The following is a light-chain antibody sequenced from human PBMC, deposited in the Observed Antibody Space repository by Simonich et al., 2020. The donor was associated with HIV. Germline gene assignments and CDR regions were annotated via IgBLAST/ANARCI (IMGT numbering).Light chain of an antibody. CDR2: AAS. CDR1: QSITNY. J-gene: IGKJ1*01. Sequence: DIQMTQSPSSLSASVGDRVTITCQASQSITNYLTWYQQKPGKAPKLLIYAASSLQSGVSSRFSGSGSGTDFTLTISSLQPEDFAVYYCQQYYSTPRTFGQGTKVEIK. V-gene: IGKV1-39*01. CDR3: QQYYSTPRT.